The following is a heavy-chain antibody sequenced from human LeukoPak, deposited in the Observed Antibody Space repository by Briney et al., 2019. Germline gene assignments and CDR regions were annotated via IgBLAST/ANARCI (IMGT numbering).Heavy chain of an antibody. D-gene: IGHD6-13*01. CDR3: ARAPRIAAAGTVYYYYMDV. Sequence: SETLSLTCTVSGGSISSYYWSWIRQPPGKGLEWIGYIYYSGSTNYNPSLKSRVTISVDTSKNQFFLKLSSVTAADTAVYYCARAPRIAAAGTVYYYYMDVWGKGTTVTVSS. CDR1: GGSISSYY. J-gene: IGHJ6*03. V-gene: IGHV4-59*01. CDR2: IYYSGST.